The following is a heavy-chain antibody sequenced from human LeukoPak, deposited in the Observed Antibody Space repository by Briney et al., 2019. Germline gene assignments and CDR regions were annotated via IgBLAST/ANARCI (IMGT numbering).Heavy chain of an antibody. CDR1: GYTFINYY. J-gene: IGHJ3*02. CDR3: AITYVNNAFDI. Sequence: ASVKVSCKASGYTFINYYIHWVRQAPGQGLEWMGRINPDSGATNSAQKFQGRVTMTRDTSNTTAYMDLGSLRSDDTAVYYCAITYVNNAFDIWGQGTMVTVSS. V-gene: IGHV1-2*06. D-gene: IGHD3-16*01. CDR2: INPDSGAT.